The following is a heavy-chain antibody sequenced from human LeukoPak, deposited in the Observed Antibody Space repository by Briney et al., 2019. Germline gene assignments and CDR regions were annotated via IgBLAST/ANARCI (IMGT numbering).Heavy chain of an antibody. V-gene: IGHV3-43D*03. CDR2: ISWDGGST. CDR1: GFTFSTYG. J-gene: IGHJ4*02. D-gene: IGHD1-26*01. CDR3: AKDGRAGDFDY. Sequence: GGSLRLSCVASGFTFSTYGMSWVRQAPGKGLEWVSLISWDGGSTYYADSVKGRFTISRDNSKNSLYLQMNSLRAEDTALYYCAKDGRAGDFDYWGQGTLVTVSS.